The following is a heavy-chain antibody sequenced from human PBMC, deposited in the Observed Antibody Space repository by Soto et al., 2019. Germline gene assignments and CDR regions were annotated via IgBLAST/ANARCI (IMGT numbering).Heavy chain of an antibody. Sequence: SETLSLTCTVSGASISSYYWSWIRQPPGKGLEWIGYIYYSGSTNYNPSPKSRVTISVDTSKNQFSLKLSSVTAADTAVYYCERHRGGLFLEFDYWGQGTLVTVSS. J-gene: IGHJ4*02. CDR2: IYYSGST. CDR3: ERHRGGLFLEFDY. V-gene: IGHV4-59*01. D-gene: IGHD3-16*01. CDR1: GASISSYY.